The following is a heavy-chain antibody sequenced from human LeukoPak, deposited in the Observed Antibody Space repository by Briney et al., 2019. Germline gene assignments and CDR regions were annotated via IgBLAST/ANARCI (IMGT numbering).Heavy chain of an antibody. CDR1: GFTFSSYA. Sequence: GGSLRLSCAASGFTFSSYAMHWVRQAPGKGLEWVAVISFDGSNKYYADSVKGRFTISRDNSKNTLYLQMNCLRAEDTAVYYCAREVVSQSLGAFDIWGQGTMVTVSS. D-gene: IGHD2-15*01. CDR2: ISFDGSNK. J-gene: IGHJ3*02. CDR3: AREVVSQSLGAFDI. V-gene: IGHV3-30*04.